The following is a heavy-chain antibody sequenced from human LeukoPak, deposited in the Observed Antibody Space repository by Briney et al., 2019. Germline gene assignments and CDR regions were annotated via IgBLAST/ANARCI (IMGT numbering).Heavy chain of an antibody. CDR3: ARGGIQLWLDPDY. CDR2: ISGSGGST. J-gene: IGHJ4*02. Sequence: PGGSLRLSCAASGFTFSSYAMSWVRQAPGKGLEWVSAISGSGGSTYYADSVKGRFTISRDNAKNSLYLQMNSLRDEDTAVYYCARGGIQLWLDPDYWGQGTLVTVSS. V-gene: IGHV3-23*01. CDR1: GFTFSSYA. D-gene: IGHD5-18*01.